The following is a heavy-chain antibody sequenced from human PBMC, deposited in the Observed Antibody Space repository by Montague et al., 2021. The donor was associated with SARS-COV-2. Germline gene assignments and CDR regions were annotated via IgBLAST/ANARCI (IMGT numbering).Heavy chain of an antibody. CDR2: INQSGST. D-gene: IGHD3-22*01. CDR1: GGSFSGYY. J-gene: IGHJ4*02. V-gene: IGHV4-34*01. Sequence: SETRSLTCAVYGGSFSGYYWSWIRQPPGKGLEWIGEINQSGSTNYNPSLKSRVTLSVDTSKKQFSLKLGSLTAADTAVYYCARVAGGYYHDSSAYFDYWGQGSLVTVSS. CDR3: ARVAGGYYHDSSAYFDY.